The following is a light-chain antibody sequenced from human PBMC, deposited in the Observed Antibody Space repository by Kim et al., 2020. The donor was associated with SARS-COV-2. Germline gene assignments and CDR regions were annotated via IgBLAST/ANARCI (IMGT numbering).Light chain of an antibody. CDR2: GAS. Sequence: SPEERATLSCRASQSVSNSYLAWYQQKPGQAPRLLIYGASSRATGIPDRFSGSGSGTDFTFSISRLEPEDFAVYYCQQYGSSPLTFGGGTKVDIK. J-gene: IGKJ4*01. CDR3: QQYGSSPLT. CDR1: QSVSNSY. V-gene: IGKV3-20*01.